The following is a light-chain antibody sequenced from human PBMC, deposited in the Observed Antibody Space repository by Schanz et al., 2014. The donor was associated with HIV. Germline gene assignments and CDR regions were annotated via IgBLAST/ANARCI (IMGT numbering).Light chain of an antibody. CDR2: DAD. J-gene: IGKJ4*01. Sequence: EIVMTQSPATLSVSPGERATLSCRASQSVSSNLAWYQQKPGQAPRLLIYDADRRATGIPGRFSGSGSGTDFTLTISSLEPEDFAVYYCQQRSNWPLTFGGGTKVEIK. CDR1: QSVSSN. V-gene: IGKV3-11*01. CDR3: QQRSNWPLT.